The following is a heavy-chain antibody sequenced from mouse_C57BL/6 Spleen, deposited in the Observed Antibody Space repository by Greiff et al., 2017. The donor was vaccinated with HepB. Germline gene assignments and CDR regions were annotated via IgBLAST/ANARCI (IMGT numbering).Heavy chain of an antibody. D-gene: IGHD2-1*01. J-gene: IGHJ4*01. Sequence: VQLQQSGPELVKPGASVKISCKASGYTFTDYYMNWVKQSHGKSLEWIGDINPNNGGTSYNQKFKGKATLTVDKSSSTAYMELRSLTSEDSAVYYCAKGSLLWYAMDYWGQGTSVTVSS. V-gene: IGHV1-26*01. CDR2: INPNNGGT. CDR3: AKGSLLWYAMDY. CDR1: GYTFTDYY.